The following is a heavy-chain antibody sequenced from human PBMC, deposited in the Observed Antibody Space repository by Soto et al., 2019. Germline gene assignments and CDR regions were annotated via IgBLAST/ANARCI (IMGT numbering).Heavy chain of an antibody. D-gene: IGHD3-22*01. CDR1: GGSISSSSYY. J-gene: IGHJ5*02. CDR2: IYYSGST. V-gene: IGHV4-39*01. CDR3: ARHCYDSSGPYNWFDP. Sequence: SETLSLTCTVSGGSISSSSYYWGWIRQPPGKGLEWIGSIYYSGSTYYNPSLKSRVTISVDTSKNQFSLKLSSVTAADTAVYYCARHCYDSSGPYNWFDPWGQGTLVTVSS.